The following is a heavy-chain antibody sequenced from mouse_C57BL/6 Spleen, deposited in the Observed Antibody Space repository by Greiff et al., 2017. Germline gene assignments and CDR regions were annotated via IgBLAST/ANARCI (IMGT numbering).Heavy chain of an antibody. CDR2: ILPGSGST. J-gene: IGHJ4*01. Sequence: VQLQQSGAELMKPGASVKLSCKATGYTFTGYWIEWVKQRPGHGLEWIGEILPGSGSTNYNQKFKGKATFTADTSSNTADMQLSSLTTEDSAIYYCARFPHDYSSSDYARDDWGQGTSVTVSS. CDR1: GYTFTGYW. V-gene: IGHV1-9*01. D-gene: IGHD1-1*01. CDR3: ARFPHDYSSSDYARDD.